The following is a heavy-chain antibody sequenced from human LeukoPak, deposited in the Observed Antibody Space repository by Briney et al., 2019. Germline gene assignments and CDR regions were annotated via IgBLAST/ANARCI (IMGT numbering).Heavy chain of an antibody. J-gene: IGHJ6*02. V-gene: IGHV4-59*01. D-gene: IGHD3-22*01. Sequence: SETLSLTCTVSGGSISSYYWSWIRQPPGKGLEWIGYIYYSGSTNYNPSLKSRVTISVDTSKNQFSLKLSSVTAADTAVYYCARVPTGPERRHSSGYYYYYNAMDVWGQGTTVTVSS. CDR1: GGSISSYY. CDR3: ARVPTGPERRHSSGYYYYYNAMDV. CDR2: IYYSGST.